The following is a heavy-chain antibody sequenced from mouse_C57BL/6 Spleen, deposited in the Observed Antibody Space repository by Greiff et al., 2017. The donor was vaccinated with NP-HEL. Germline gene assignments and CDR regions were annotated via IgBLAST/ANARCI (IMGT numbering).Heavy chain of an antibody. CDR3: ARGGDYFDY. V-gene: IGHV1-54*01. CDR1: GYAFTNYL. CDR2: INPGSGGT. J-gene: IGHJ2*01. Sequence: QVQLEESGAELVRPGTSVKVSCKASGYAFTNYLLEWVKQRPGQGLEWIGVINPGSGGTNYNEKFKGKATLTADKSSSTAYMQLSSLTSEDSAVYFCARGGDYFDYWGQGTTLTVSS.